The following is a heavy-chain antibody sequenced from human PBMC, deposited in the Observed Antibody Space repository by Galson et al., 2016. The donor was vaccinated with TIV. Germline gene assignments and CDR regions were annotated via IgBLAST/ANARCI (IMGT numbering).Heavy chain of an antibody. D-gene: IGHD5-18*01. CDR2: ITTTVPNT. V-gene: IGHV3-21*01. Sequence: SLRLSCAASGFTFRSYTMNWVRQAPGKGLEWVSAITTTVPNTYYADSLKGRFTISRDKSKNTLYLQMDSVRVEDTATYYCARIHRSYGMDVWGQGTTVTVSS. CDR3: ARIHRSYGMDV. CDR1: GFTFRSYT. J-gene: IGHJ6*02.